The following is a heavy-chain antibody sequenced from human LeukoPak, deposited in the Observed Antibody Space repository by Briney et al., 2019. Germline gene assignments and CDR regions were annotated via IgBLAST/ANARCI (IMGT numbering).Heavy chain of an antibody. CDR1: GFTFSSYA. CDR2: ISGSGGSS. Sequence: PGGSLRLSCAASGFTFSSYAMSWVRQAPGKGLEWVSAISGSGGSSYYADSVKGRFTISRDNSKNTLYLQMNSLRAEDTAVYYCAKSVREYQLAYFDYWGQGTLVTVSS. J-gene: IGHJ4*02. CDR3: AKSVREYQLAYFDY. V-gene: IGHV3-23*01. D-gene: IGHD2-2*01.